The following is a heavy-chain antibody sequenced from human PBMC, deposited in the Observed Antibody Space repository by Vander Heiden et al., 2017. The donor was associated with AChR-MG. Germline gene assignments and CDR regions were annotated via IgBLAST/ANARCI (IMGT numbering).Heavy chain of an antibody. Sequence: QVQLVQSGAEVKKPGASVKVSCKASGYTFTSYDINWVRQATGQGLEWIGWMHPNSGNTGYAQKFQGRVTMTRNTSISTAYMELSSLRSEDTAVYYCARDGNYYDSSGDTNYYYYGMDVWGQGTTVTVSS. CDR2: MHPNSGNT. D-gene: IGHD3-22*01. J-gene: IGHJ6*02. CDR1: GYTFTSYD. CDR3: ARDGNYYDSSGDTNYYYYGMDV. V-gene: IGHV1-8*01.